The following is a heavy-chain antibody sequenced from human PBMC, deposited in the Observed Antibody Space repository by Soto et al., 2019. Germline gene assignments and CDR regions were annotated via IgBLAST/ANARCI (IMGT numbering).Heavy chain of an antibody. V-gene: IGHV4-59*08. CDR3: ASPKVSKSYWFDP. CDR2: IYYSGST. D-gene: IGHD1-20*01. CDR1: GGCISSYY. Sequence: NPSETLSLTCTVSGGCISSYYWSWIRQPPGKGLEWIGYIYYSGSTNYNPSLKSRVTISVDTSKNQFSLKLSSVTAADTAVYYCASPKVSKSYWFDPWGQGTLVTVS. J-gene: IGHJ5*02.